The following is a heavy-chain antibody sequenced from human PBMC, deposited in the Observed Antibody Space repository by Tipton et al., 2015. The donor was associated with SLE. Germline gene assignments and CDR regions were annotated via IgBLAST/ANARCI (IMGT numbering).Heavy chain of an antibody. CDR1: GGSISSHY. Sequence: TLSLTCTVSGGSISSHYWSWIRQPPGKGLEWIGYIYYSGGTNYNPPLKSRVTISVDTSKNQFSLKLSSVTAADTAVYYLTRDRGGSYSDAFDIWGQGTRVTVSS. J-gene: IGHJ3*02. CDR2: IYYSGGT. CDR3: TRDRGGSYSDAFDI. V-gene: IGHV4-59*11. D-gene: IGHD1-26*01.